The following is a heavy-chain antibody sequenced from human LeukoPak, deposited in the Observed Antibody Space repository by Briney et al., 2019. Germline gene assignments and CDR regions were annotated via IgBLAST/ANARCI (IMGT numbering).Heavy chain of an antibody. J-gene: IGHJ5*02. CDR3: ARQVAVAGATNWFDP. V-gene: IGHV3-23*01. CDR1: GFTFSSYA. D-gene: IGHD6-19*01. CDR2: ISGSGGST. Sequence: GGSLRLSCAASGFTFSSYAMSWVRQAPGKGLEWVSAISGSGGSTYYADSVKGRFTISRDNSKNTLNLQMNSLRAEDTAVYYCARQVAVAGATNWFDPWGQGTLVTVSS.